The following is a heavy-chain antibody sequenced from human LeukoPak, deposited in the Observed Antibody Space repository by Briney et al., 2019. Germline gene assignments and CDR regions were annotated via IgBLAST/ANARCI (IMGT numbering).Heavy chain of an antibody. CDR3: ARRGMHLDY. CDR1: GFTFSSYT. Sequence: GGSLRLSCAASGFTFSSYTINWVRQAPGKGLEWVSSITSNTRYIFYADSVKGRFTISRDNAKNSLYLQMNSLRAEDTAVYYCARRGMHLDYWGQGTLVTVSS. D-gene: IGHD3-10*01. CDR2: ITSNTRYI. V-gene: IGHV3-21*01. J-gene: IGHJ4*02.